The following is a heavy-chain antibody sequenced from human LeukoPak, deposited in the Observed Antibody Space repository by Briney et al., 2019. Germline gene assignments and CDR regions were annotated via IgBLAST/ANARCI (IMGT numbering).Heavy chain of an antibody. CDR3: ARGTTVTTDEYNWFDP. CDR1: GFTFDDYA. V-gene: IGHV3-9*01. CDR2: ISWNSGSI. Sequence: GGSLRLSCAASGFTFDDYAMHWVRQAPGKGLEWVSGISWNSGSIGYADSVKGRFTISRDNAKNSLYLQMNSLRAEDTAVYYCARGTTVTTDEYNWFDPWGQGTLVTVSS. J-gene: IGHJ5*02. D-gene: IGHD4-11*01.